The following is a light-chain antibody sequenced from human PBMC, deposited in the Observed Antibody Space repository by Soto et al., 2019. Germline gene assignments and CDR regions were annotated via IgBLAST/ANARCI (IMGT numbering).Light chain of an antibody. Sequence: QSVLTQPPSVSAAPGQQVTISCSGSNSNIGNNYVSWYRQLPGSAPKLLIYDNHKRPSGIPDRFSTSKSGTSATLAITGLPPEDEAYYYGKSGGSSLSAVVFGGGTKLTVL. CDR2: DNH. J-gene: IGLJ3*02. CDR1: NSNIGNNY. CDR3: KSGGSSLSAVV. V-gene: IGLV1-51*01.